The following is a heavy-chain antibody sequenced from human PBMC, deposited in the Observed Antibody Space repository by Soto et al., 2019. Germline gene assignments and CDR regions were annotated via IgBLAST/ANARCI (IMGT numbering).Heavy chain of an antibody. V-gene: IGHV4-59*01. J-gene: IGHJ4*02. CDR3: ERDGRYGGKDLDY. D-gene: IGHD2-15*01. Sequence: SETLSLTCTVSGGSISSYYWSWIRQPPGKGLEWIGYIYYSGSTNYNPSLKSRVTISVDTSTSTVYMELSSLRSEDTAVYYCERDGRYGGKDLDYWGQGTLVTVSS. CDR1: GGSISSYY. CDR2: IYYSGST.